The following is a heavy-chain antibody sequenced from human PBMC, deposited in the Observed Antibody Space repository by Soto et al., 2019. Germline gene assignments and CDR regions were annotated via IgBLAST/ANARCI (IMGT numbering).Heavy chain of an antibody. CDR2: IRVKNGNT. Sequence: ASVKVSCKASGYTFNSYGISWVRQAPGQGLEWMGWIRVKNGNTNYAQKFQGRFTMTTDTSTSTAYMELSSLRSEDTAVYYCARGDIVVVTARHEYFQNWGQGTLVTVSS. D-gene: IGHD2-21*02. CDR3: ARGDIVVVTARHEYFQN. V-gene: IGHV1-18*01. J-gene: IGHJ1*01. CDR1: GYTFNSYG.